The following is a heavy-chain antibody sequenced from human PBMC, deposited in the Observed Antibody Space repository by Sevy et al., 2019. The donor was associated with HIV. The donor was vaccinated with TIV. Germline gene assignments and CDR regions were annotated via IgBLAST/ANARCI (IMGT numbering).Heavy chain of an antibody. CDR3: AREGCTRPHDY. J-gene: IGHJ4*02. CDR1: GFTFNIYC. V-gene: IGHV3-23*01. Sequence: GGSLRLSCAVSGFTFNIYCMSRVRQAPGKGLEWVSTLSFGCGKINYADSVKGRFIISRDDSKNSLYLQMNSLRAEDTAVYFCAREGCTRPHDYWGQGTLVTVSS. CDR2: LSFGCGKI. D-gene: IGHD2-8*01.